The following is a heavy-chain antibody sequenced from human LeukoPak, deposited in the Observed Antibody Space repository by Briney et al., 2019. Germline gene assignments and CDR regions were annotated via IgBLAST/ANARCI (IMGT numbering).Heavy chain of an antibody. CDR1: GFTFSSFS. CDR2: ISSSSSYI. V-gene: IGHV3-21*01. J-gene: IGHJ4*02. Sequence: GGSLRLSCAASGFTFSSFSMNWVRQAPGKGLEWVSSISSSSSYIYYADSVKGRFTISRDDAKNSLYLQMNSLRAEDTAVYYCARSSSGYYYTLIDYWGQGTLVTVSS. D-gene: IGHD3-22*01. CDR3: ARSSSGYYYTLIDY.